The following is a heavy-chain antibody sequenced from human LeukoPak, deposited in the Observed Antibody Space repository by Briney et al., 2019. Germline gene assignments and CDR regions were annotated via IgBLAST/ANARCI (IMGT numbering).Heavy chain of an antibody. J-gene: IGHJ3*02. CDR2: ISSSSSYI. V-gene: IGHV3-21*01. D-gene: IGHD5-12*01. Sequence: PGGSLRLSCAASGFTFSSYSMNWVRQAPGKGLEWVSSISSSSSYIYYADSVKGRFTISRDNAKNSLYLQMNSLRAEDTAVYYCASSGYDRAAFDIWGQGTMVTVSS. CDR1: GFTFSSYS. CDR3: ASSGYDRAAFDI.